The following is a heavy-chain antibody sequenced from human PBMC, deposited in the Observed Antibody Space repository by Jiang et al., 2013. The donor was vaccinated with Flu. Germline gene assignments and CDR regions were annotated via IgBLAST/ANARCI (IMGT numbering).Heavy chain of an antibody. Sequence: AASGFTFSSYGMHWVRQAPGKGLEWVAVIWYDGSNKYYADSVKGRFTISRDNSKNTLYLQMNSLRAEDTAVYYCARGTYYDFWSGYNNYYYYYGMDVWGQGTTITVSS. CDR1: GFTFSSYG. CDR2: IWYDGSNK. J-gene: IGHJ6*02. V-gene: IGHV3-33*01. CDR3: ARGTYYDFWSGYNNYYYYYGMDV. D-gene: IGHD3-3*01.